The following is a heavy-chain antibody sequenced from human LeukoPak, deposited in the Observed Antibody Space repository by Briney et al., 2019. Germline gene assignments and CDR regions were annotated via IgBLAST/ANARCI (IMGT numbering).Heavy chain of an antibody. CDR1: GGTFSSYA. V-gene: IGHV1-69*05. Sequence: SVKVSCKASGGTFSSYAISWVRQAPGQGLEWMGRIIPIFGTANYAQKFQGRVTITTDESTSTAYMELRSLRSDDTAVYYCARGGSYPSYYFDYWGQGTLVTVSS. CDR2: IIPIFGTA. J-gene: IGHJ4*02. CDR3: ARGGSYPSYYFDY. D-gene: IGHD1-26*01.